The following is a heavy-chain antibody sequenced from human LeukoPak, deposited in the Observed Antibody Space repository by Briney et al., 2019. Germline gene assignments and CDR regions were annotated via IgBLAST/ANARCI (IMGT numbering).Heavy chain of an antibody. CDR3: ATIREVGGDYYYGMDV. D-gene: IGHD3-10*01. Sequence: PGGSLRLSCAASGFTFSSYSMNWVRQAPGKGLEWVSSISSSSSYIYYADSVKGRFTISRDNAKNSLYLQMNSLRAEDTAVYYCATIREVGGDYYYGMDVWGKGTTVTVSS. CDR2: ISSSSSYI. CDR1: GFTFSSYS. V-gene: IGHV3-21*01. J-gene: IGHJ6*04.